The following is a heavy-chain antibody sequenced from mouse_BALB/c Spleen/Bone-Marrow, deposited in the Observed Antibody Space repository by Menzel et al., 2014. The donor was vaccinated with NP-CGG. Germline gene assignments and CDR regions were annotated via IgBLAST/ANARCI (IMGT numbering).Heavy chain of an antibody. J-gene: IGHJ3*01. CDR3: SSPYGNYGAWFAY. V-gene: IGHV1S29*02. Sequence: EVQLQQSGPELVKPGASVKISCKASGYTFTDHNMHWVKQSHGKSLEWIGYIYPYNGCTAYNQKFKSKATLTVDNSSNTAYMELRSLTSEDSAVYYCSSPYGNYGAWFAYWGQGTLVTVSA. CDR1: GYTFTDHN. CDR2: IYPYNGCT. D-gene: IGHD2-1*01.